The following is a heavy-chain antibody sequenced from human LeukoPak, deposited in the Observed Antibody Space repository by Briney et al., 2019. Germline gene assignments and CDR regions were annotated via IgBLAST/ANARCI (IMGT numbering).Heavy chain of an antibody. CDR3: ARVDTRAAAGKVY. J-gene: IGHJ4*02. CDR2: ICSSSSTI. D-gene: IGHD6-13*01. Sequence: GGSLRLSCAASGFTFSSYSMNWVRQAPGKGLEWVSYICSSSSTIYYADSVKGRFTISRDNAKNSLYLQMNSLRAEDTAVYYCARVDTRAAAGKVYWGQGTLVTVSS. CDR1: GFTFSSYS. V-gene: IGHV3-48*01.